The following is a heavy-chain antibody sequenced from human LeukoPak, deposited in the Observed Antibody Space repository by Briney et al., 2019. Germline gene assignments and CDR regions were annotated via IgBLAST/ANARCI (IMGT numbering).Heavy chain of an antibody. J-gene: IGHJ3*02. D-gene: IGHD3-10*01. V-gene: IGHV4-39*07. CDR1: GGSISSSSYY. CDR3: ARDNGSGSYYVLDAFDI. Sequence: SSETLSLACTVSGGSISSSSYYWGWIRQPPGKGLEWIGSIYYSGSTYYNPSLKSRVTISVDTSKNQFSLKLSSVTAADTAVYYCARDNGSGSYYVLDAFDIWGQGTMVTVSS. CDR2: IYYSGST.